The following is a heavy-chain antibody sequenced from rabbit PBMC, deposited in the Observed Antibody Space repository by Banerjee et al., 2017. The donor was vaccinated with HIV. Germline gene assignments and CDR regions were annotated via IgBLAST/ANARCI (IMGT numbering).Heavy chain of an antibody. V-gene: IGHV1S7*01. CDR2: INTGSGST. D-gene: IGHD4-1*01. CDR1: GIDFSSYG. CDR3: ARVGYPYSHVWGGDNL. Sequence: QLVESGGGLVTLGGSLKLSCKAPGIDFSSYGISWVRQAPGKGLEWIGYINTGSGSTDYANWVNGRFTISSDNAQNTVDLQMNSLTAADTATYFCARVGYPYSHVWGGDNLWGPGTLVTVS. J-gene: IGHJ4*01.